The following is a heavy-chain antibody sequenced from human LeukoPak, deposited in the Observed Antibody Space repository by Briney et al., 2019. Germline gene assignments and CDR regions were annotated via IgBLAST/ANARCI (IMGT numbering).Heavy chain of an antibody. CDR3: ANGLIEGAFDY. D-gene: IGHD1-26*01. CDR1: GYIFTSYW. Sequence: GESLMISCKGSGYIFTSYWIAWVRQMPGKGLEWVGLIYPDDSDTRYSPSFEGQVTISVDKSISTAYLQWSSLRASDTAKYYCANGLIEGAFDYWGQRTLVTVSS. J-gene: IGHJ4*02. V-gene: IGHV5-51*01. CDR2: IYPDDSDT.